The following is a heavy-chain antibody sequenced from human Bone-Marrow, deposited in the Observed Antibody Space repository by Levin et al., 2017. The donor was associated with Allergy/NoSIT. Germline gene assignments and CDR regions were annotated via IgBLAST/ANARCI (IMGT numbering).Heavy chain of an antibody. CDR3: ARRGGGTSVTAFDY. V-gene: IGHV4-38-2*02. CDR2: IYHSGST. J-gene: IGHJ4*02. Sequence: SETLSLTCTVSGYSISSGYYWGWIRQPPGKGLEWIGSIYHSGSTYYNPSLKSRVTISVDTSKNQFSLNLNSVTAADTALYYCARRGGGTSVTAFDYWGQGTLVTVSS. D-gene: IGHD4-17*01. CDR1: GYSISSGYY.